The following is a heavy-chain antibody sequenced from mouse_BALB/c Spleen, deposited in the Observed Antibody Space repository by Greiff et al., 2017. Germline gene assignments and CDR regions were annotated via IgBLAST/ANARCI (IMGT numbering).Heavy chain of an antibody. CDR3: ARKTGRGCFDY. D-gene: IGHD4-1*01. CDR2: ISYDGSN. V-gene: IGHV3-6*02. CDR1: GYSITSGYY. J-gene: IGHJ2*01. Sequence: EVQLQESGPGLVKPSQSLSLTCSVTGYSITSGYYWNWIRQFPGNKLEWMGYISYDGSNNYNPSLKNRISITRDTSKNQFFLKLNSVTTEDTATYYCARKTGRGCFDYWGQGTTLTVSS.